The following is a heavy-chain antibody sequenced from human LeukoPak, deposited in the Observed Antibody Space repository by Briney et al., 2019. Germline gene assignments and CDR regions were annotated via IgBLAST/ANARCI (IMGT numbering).Heavy chain of an antibody. Sequence: ASXXVXCKASGYTFTSYGISWVRQAPGQGLEWMGWISAYNGNTNYAQKLQGRVTMTTDTSTSTAYMELRSLRSDDTAVYYCARVRPTTYSSGYYYVDYWGQGTLVTVSS. V-gene: IGHV1-18*01. CDR1: GYTFTSYG. J-gene: IGHJ4*02. D-gene: IGHD3-22*01. CDR2: ISAYNGNT. CDR3: ARVRPTTYSSGYYYVDY.